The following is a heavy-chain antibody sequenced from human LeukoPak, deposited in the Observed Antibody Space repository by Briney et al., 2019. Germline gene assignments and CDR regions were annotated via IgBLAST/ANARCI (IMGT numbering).Heavy chain of an antibody. Sequence: GGSLRLSCAASGFTFSSYAMHWVRQAPGKGLEYVSAISNNGGSTYYANSVKGRFTISRDNSKNTLSLQMGSLRAEDKAVYYCARGDSGSHLDYWGQGSLVTVSS. CDR3: ARGDSGSHLDY. V-gene: IGHV3-64*01. CDR2: ISNNGGST. J-gene: IGHJ4*02. CDR1: GFTFSSYA. D-gene: IGHD1-26*01.